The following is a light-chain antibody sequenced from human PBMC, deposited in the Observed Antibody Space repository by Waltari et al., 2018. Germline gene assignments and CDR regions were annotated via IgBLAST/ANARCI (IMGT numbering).Light chain of an antibody. CDR2: YVI. CDR1: SSDVGGYNY. CDR3: NSLTHGTASLV. J-gene: IGLJ3*02. Sequence: QSALTPPPSASGSPGPSVTISCTGTSSDVGGYNYLSWYQHHPGNAPQLIIYYVINQPSGVSNRFSGSKSSSTAALTISWPLADEEADYYCNSLTHGTASLVFGGGTKLTVL. V-gene: IGLV2-14*03.